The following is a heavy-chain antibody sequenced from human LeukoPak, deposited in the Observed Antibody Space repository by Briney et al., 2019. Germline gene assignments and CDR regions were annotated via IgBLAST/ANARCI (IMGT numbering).Heavy chain of an antibody. J-gene: IGHJ4*02. CDR3: AKMVHTEQWLVPFDY. CDR2: ISGSGGST. Sequence: GGSLRLSCAASGFTFSNFAMNWVRQAPGKGLEWVPTISGSGGSTYYADSVKGRFTISRDNSKNTLYLQMNSLRAEDTAVYYCAKMVHTEQWLVPFDYWGQGTLVTVSS. D-gene: IGHD6-19*01. CDR1: GFTFSNFA. V-gene: IGHV3-23*01.